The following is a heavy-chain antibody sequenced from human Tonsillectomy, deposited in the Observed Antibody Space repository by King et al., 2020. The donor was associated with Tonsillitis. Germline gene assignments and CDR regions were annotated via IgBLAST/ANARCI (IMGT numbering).Heavy chain of an antibody. D-gene: IGHD3-10*01. CDR1: GDSMSSNF. V-gene: IGHV4-4*07. Sequence: VQLQESGPGLVKPSETLSLTCTVSGDSMSSNFWSWIRQPAGKGLEWMGRIYNSXXANYXPSLKSRVTMSVDTSKNQFSLKVTSVTAADTAVYYCARDXGXXGSXSYYXXXXYXDVXXXXTTV. J-gene: IGHJ6*03. CDR3: ARDXGXXGSXSYYXXXXYXDV. CDR2: IYNSXXA.